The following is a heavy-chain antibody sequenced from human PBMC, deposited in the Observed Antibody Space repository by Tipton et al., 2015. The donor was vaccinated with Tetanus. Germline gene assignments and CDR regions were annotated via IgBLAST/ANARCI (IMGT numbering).Heavy chain of an antibody. CDR2: ISGSGGST. D-gene: IGHD3-16*01. V-gene: IGHV3-23*01. CDR1: GFTFSSYA. J-gene: IGHJ4*02. CDR3: AKDIDYDRNPLGYFDY. Sequence: SLRLSCAASGFTFSSYAMSWVRQAPGKGLEWVSAISGSGGSTYYADSVKGRFTISRDNSKNTLYLQMNSLRAEDTAVYYCAKDIDYDRNPLGYFDYWGQGTLVTVSS.